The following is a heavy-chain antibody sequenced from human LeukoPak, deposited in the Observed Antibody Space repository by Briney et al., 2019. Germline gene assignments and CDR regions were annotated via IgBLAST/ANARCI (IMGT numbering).Heavy chain of an antibody. Sequence: PSETLSLTCTVSGGSISSSSYYWGWIRQPPGKGLEWIGSIYYSGGTYYNPSLKSRVTISVDTSKNQFSLKLSSVTAADTAVYYCARDVIAVAGPFDYWGQGTLVTVSS. J-gene: IGHJ4*02. D-gene: IGHD6-19*01. CDR2: IYYSGGT. CDR3: ARDVIAVAGPFDY. CDR1: GGSISSSSYY. V-gene: IGHV4-39*07.